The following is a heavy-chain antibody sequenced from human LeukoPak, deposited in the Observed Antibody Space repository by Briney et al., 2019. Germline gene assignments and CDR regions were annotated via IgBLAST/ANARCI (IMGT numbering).Heavy chain of an antibody. J-gene: IGHJ6*02. D-gene: IGHD2-2*02. V-gene: IGHV4-34*01. CDR3: ARGYIVVVPAAIVQSSYYYYYGMDV. CDR2: INHSGST. Sequence: SETLSLTCAVYGGSFSGYYWSWIRQPPGKGLEWIGEINHSGSTNYNPYLKSRVTISVGTFKYQASLKLSSVAAADTAVYYCARGYIVVVPAAIVQSSYYYYYGMDVWGQGTTVTVSS. CDR1: GGSFSGYY.